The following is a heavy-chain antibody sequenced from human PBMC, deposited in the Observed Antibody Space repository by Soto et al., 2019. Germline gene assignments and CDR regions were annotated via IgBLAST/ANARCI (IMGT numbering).Heavy chain of an antibody. J-gene: IGHJ4*02. Sequence: ASVKVSCKASGYTFTGYYMHWVRQAPGQGLEWMGWINPNSGGTNYAQKFQGRVTMTRDTSISTAYMELSRLRSGDTAVYYCAGDQTEIVVPSRPLDYWGQGTLVTVSS. CDR3: AGDQTEIVVPSRPLDY. D-gene: IGHD3-22*01. V-gene: IGHV1-2*02. CDR1: GYTFTGYY. CDR2: INPNSGGT.